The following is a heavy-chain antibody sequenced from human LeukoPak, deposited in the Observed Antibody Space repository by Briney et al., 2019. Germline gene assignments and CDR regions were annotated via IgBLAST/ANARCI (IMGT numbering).Heavy chain of an antibody. J-gene: IGHJ5*02. CDR1: GFTFRSYW. V-gene: IGHV3-7*01. Sequence: GGSLRLSCAASGFTFRSYWMSWVRQAPGKGREWEANMKLDGSEEYYVDSVKGRFTISSVNAKNSLYLQMNSLRVDDTAVYYCARWARYCSSGSCYSWFDPWGQGTLVTVSS. CDR3: ARWARYCSSGSCYSWFDP. CDR2: MKLDGSEE. D-gene: IGHD2-15*01.